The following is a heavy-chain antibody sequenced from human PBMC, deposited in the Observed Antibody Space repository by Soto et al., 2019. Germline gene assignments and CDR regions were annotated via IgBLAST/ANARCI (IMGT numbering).Heavy chain of an antibody. CDR3: TSLYSGSYYFDY. Sequence: GGSLRLSCTASGFTFGDYAMSWFRQAPGKGLEWVGFIRSKAYGGTTEYAASVKGRFTISRDDSKSIAHLQMNSLKTEDTALYYCTSLYSGSYYFDYWGQGTLVTVSS. CDR1: GFTFGDYA. D-gene: IGHD1-26*01. V-gene: IGHV3-49*03. J-gene: IGHJ4*02. CDR2: IRSKAYGGTT.